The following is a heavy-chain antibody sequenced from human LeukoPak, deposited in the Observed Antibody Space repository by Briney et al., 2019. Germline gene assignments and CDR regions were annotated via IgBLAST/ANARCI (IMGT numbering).Heavy chain of an antibody. CDR2: IIPIFGTA. CDR3: ARGTSGFLIRTNWFDP. CDR1: GYTFTSYG. V-gene: IGHV1-69*13. Sequence: SVKVSCKASGYTFTSYGISWVRQAPGQGLEWMGGIIPIFGTANYAQKFQGRVTITADESTSTAYMELSSLRSEDTAVYYCARGTSGFLIRTNWFDPWDQGTLVTVSS. J-gene: IGHJ5*02. D-gene: IGHD3-10*01.